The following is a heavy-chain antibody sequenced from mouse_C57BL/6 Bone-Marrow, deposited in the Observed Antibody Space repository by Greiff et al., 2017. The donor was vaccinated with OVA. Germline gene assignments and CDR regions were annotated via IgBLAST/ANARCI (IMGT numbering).Heavy chain of an antibody. CDR2: IYPGSGST. V-gene: IGHV1-55*01. J-gene: IGHJ4*01. D-gene: IGHD2-2*01. CDR1: GYTFTSYW. CDR3: AREVYGYDGGGYAMDY. Sequence: QVQLQQPGAELVKPGASVQMSCKASGYTFTSYWITWVKQRPGQGLEWIGDIYPGSGSTNYNEKFKSKATLTVDTSSSTAYMQLSSLTSEDSAVYYCAREVYGYDGGGYAMDYWGQGTSVTVSA.